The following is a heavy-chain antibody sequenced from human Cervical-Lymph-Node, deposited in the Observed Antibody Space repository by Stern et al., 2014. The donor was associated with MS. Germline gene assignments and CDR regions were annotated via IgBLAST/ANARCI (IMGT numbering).Heavy chain of an antibody. D-gene: IGHD6-19*01. J-gene: IGHJ5*02. Sequence: AQLVESGAEVKKPGASVKVSCKASGYTFTSYFVHWVRQAPGQGLEWMGIINPSGGSTNYAQKFQGRISMTRDSSTSTVYMELSSLRSEDTAVYFCAFGLSVAVGDPWGQGTLVTVSS. CDR1: GYTFTSYF. CDR2: INPSGGST. CDR3: AFGLSVAVGDP. V-gene: IGHV1-46*03.